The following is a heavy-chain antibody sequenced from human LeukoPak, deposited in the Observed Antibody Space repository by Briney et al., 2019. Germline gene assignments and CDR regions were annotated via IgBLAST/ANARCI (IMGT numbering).Heavy chain of an antibody. D-gene: IGHD6-6*01. V-gene: IGHV3-48*04. Sequence: PGGSLRLSCAASGLTFSSFSMNWVRQAPGKGLEWVSYISSSSDIIHYADSVKGRFTISRDNAKKSLYLEMNSLRAEDTAVYYCVRVRYSSPSHYMDVWGKGTTVTVSS. CDR2: ISSSSDII. CDR3: VRVRYSSPSHYMDV. CDR1: GLTFSSFS. J-gene: IGHJ6*03.